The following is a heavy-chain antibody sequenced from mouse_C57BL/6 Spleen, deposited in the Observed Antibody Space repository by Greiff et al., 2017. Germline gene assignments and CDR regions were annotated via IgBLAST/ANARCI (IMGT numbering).Heavy chain of an antibody. J-gene: IGHJ3*01. Sequence: VQRVESGAELVKPGASVKLSCKASGYTFTEYTIHWVKQRSGQGLAWIGWFYPGSGSIKYNEKFNDKATLTADKSSSTVYMERSRLPSEDSAVYFCARHEAEPVSQLRFAYWGQGTLVTVSA. CDR1: GYTFTEYT. V-gene: IGHV1-62-2*01. CDR2: FYPGSGSI. D-gene: IGHD3-2*02. CDR3: ARHEAEPVSQLRFAY.